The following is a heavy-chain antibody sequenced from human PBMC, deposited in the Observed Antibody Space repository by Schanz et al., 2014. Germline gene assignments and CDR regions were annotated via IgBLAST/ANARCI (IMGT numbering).Heavy chain of an antibody. J-gene: IGHJ6*02. CDR3: ARAQVVIRLYYGVDV. CDR2: ISGSSIHK. D-gene: IGHD3-22*01. V-gene: IGHV3-11*05. Sequence: QVYLVESGGDLVKPGGSLRLSCAASGFTFSDYYMAWIRQAPGKGLEWVSHISGSSIHKNYADSVKGRFTISRDNSMNTVYLQMNSLRSDDAAVYYCARAQVVIRLYYGVDVWGQGTTVTVSS. CDR1: GFTFSDYY.